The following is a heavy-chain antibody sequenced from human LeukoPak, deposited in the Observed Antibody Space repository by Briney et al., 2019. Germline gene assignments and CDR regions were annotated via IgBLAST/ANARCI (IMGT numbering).Heavy chain of an antibody. Sequence: GGSLRLSCAASGFSFSSYGMSWVRQAPGKGLEWVSTISGSGTSTYYADSVKGRFTISRDNSKNTLYLQMNSLRAEDTAVYYCARAFYGDLNYFDYWGQGTLVTVSS. D-gene: IGHD4-17*01. CDR3: ARAFYGDLNYFDY. CDR2: ISGSGTST. V-gene: IGHV3-23*01. CDR1: GFSFSSYG. J-gene: IGHJ4*02.